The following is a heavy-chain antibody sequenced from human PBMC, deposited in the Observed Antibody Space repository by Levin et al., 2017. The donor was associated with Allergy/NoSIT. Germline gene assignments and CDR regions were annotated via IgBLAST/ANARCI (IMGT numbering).Heavy chain of an antibody. Sequence: ASETLSLTCTVSGGSISSYYWSWIRQPPGKGLEWIGYIYYSGSTNYNPSLKSRVTISVDTSKNQFSLKLSSVTAADTAVYYCARAHRDGYNFRGYWYFDLWGRGTLVTVSS. CDR2: IYYSGST. CDR3: ARAHRDGYNFRGYWYFDL. V-gene: IGHV4-59*01. CDR1: GGSISSYY. D-gene: IGHD5-24*01. J-gene: IGHJ2*01.